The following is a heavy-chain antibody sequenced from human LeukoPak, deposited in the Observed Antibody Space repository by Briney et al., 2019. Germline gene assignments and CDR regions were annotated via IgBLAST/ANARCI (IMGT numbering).Heavy chain of an antibody. Sequence: SETLSLTCTVSGGSISTYYWSWIRQPPGEGLEWIGYISNGGSTKYNPSLKSRVTISVDTSKNQLSLKLRSVTAADTAVYHCVRLQPNTGEWAFDIWGQGTMVSVS. CDR2: ISNGGST. J-gene: IGHJ3*02. D-gene: IGHD1-1*01. CDR3: VRLQPNTGEWAFDI. V-gene: IGHV4-59*01. CDR1: GGSISTYY.